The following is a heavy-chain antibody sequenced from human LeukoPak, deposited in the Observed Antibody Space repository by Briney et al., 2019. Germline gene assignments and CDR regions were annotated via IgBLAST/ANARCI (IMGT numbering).Heavy chain of an antibody. V-gene: IGHV1-24*01. J-gene: IGHJ4*02. D-gene: IGHD2-2*01. CDR2: FGPEDGET. Sequence: ASVKVSCKVSGYTLTELSMHWVRQAPGKGLEWMGGFGPEDGETIYAQKFQGRATMTEDTSTDTAYMELSSLRSEDTAVYYCATGYIVVVPADTLDYWGQGTLVTVSS. CDR3: ATGYIVVVPADTLDY. CDR1: GYTLTELS.